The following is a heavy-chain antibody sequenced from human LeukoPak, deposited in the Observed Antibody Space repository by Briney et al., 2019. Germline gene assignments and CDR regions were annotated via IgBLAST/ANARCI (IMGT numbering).Heavy chain of an antibody. CDR2: ISSSSSYI. CDR1: GFTFSSYT. D-gene: IGHD3-10*01. Sequence: GGSLRLSCAASGFTFSSYTMNWVRQAPGKGLEWVSSISSSSSYIYYADSVKGRFTISRDNAKNSLYLQMNSLRADDTAVYYCARSLLWFGANLIWFDSWGQGTLVTVSS. J-gene: IGHJ5*01. CDR3: ARSLLWFGANLIWFDS. V-gene: IGHV3-21*01.